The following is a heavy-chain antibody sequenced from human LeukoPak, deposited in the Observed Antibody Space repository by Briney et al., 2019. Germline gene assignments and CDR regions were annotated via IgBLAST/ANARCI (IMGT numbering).Heavy chain of an antibody. V-gene: IGHV1-8*02. CDR1: GGTFSSHG. J-gene: IGHJ6*03. Sequence: ASVKVSCKASGGTFSSHGISWVRQAPGQGLEWMGWMNPNSGNTGYAQKFQGRVTMTRNTSISTAYMELSSLRSEDTAVYYCARDSSSWYYYYYYMDVWGKGTTVTVSS. D-gene: IGHD6-13*01. CDR3: ARDSSSWYYYYYYMDV. CDR2: MNPNSGNT.